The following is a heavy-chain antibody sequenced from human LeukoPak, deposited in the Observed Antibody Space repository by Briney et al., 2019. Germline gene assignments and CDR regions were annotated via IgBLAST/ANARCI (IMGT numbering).Heavy chain of an antibody. J-gene: IGHJ3*02. V-gene: IGHV3-53*01. CDR2: IYNDGST. Sequence: QPGRSLRLSCAASGFTFSTYGMHWVRQAPGKGLEWVSIIYNDGSTYYADSMKGRFTISRDNSKNTLYLQVNSLRAEDTAMYYCARNILFAFDIWGQGTMVTVSS. CDR3: ARNILFAFDI. CDR1: GFTFSTYG.